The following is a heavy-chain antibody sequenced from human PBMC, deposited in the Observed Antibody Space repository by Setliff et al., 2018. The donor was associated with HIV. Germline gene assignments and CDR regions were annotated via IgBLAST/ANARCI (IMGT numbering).Heavy chain of an antibody. D-gene: IGHD6-19*01. CDR2: IYPGDSDT. Sequence: GESLKISCKGSGYSFNTYWIGWVRQMPGKGLEWMGIIYPGDSDTRYSPSFQGQVTISADKSISTAYLQRSSLRASDTAMYYCARHHGEYSSGLDYWGQGTLVTVSS. CDR3: ARHHGEYSSGLDY. V-gene: IGHV5-51*01. J-gene: IGHJ4*02. CDR1: GYSFNTYW.